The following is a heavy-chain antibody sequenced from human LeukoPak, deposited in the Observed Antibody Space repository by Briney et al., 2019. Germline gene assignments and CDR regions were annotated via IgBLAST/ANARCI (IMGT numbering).Heavy chain of an antibody. CDR3: ARAQWYFDL. CDR2: IYYSGST. CDR1: GGSISSSSYY. J-gene: IGHJ2*01. Sequence: SETLSLTCTVSGGSISSSSYYWGWIRQPPGKGLEWIGSIYYSGSTYYNPSLKSRVTISVDTSKNQFSQKLSSVTAADTAVYYRARAQWYFDLWGRGTLVTVSS. V-gene: IGHV4-39*07.